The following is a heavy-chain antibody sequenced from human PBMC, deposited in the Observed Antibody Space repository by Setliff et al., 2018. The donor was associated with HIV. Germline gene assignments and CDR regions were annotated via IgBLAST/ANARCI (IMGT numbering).Heavy chain of an antibody. CDR1: GGSFSDNY. J-gene: IGHJ4*02. CDR2: INHSGST. CDR3: SRETEAGTFDY. V-gene: IGHV4-34*01. Sequence: PSETLSLTCAVYGGSFSDNYWTWIRQPPGKGLEWIGEINHSGSTNYNPSLKSRVTVSVDTTKNQFSLKVSSVTAADTAVDYCSRETEAGTFDYWGQGTLVTVSS. D-gene: IGHD6-19*01.